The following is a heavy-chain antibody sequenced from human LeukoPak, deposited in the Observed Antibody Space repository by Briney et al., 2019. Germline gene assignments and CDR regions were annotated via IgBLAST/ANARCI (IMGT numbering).Heavy chain of an antibody. CDR1: GYTFTSYY. D-gene: IGHD3-10*01. J-gene: IGHJ4*02. V-gene: IGHV1-46*01. CDR3: ARVQDTMVRGVITPNFDY. Sequence: ASVKVSCKASGYTFTSYYMHWVRQAPGQGLEWMGIINPSGGNTNYAQKLQGRVTMTTDTSTSTAYMELRSLRSDDTAVYYCARVQDTMVRGVITPNFDYWGQGTLVTVSS. CDR2: INPSGGNT.